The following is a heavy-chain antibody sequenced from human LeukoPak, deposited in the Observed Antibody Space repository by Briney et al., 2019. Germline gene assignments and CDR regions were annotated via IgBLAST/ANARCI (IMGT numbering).Heavy chain of an antibody. CDR3: ARDYGSGSTIDY. J-gene: IGHJ4*02. V-gene: IGHV5-10-1*01. CDR1: GYSFTSYW. Sequence: PGESLKISCKGSGYSFTSYWIGLVRQMPGKGPEWMGRVDPRDSYTNYSPSFQGHVTISVDESISTAYLQWSSLKASDTAMHYCARDYGSGSTIDYWGQGTLVTVSS. CDR2: VDPRDSYT. D-gene: IGHD3-10*01.